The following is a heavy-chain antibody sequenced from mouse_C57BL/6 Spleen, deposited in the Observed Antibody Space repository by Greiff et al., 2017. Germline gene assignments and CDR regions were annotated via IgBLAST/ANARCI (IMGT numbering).Heavy chain of an antibody. D-gene: IGHD2-4*01. CDR2: IYPGDGDT. V-gene: IGHV1-82*01. J-gene: IGHJ3*01. CDR1: GYAFSSSW. Sequence: QVQLQQSGPELVKPGASVKISCKASGYAFSSSWMHWVKQRPGKGLEWIGRIYPGDGDTNYNGKFKGKATLTADKSSSTAYMQLSSLTSEDSAVYFCAREAYDYDEAWFAYWGQGTLVTVSA. CDR3: AREAYDYDEAWFAY.